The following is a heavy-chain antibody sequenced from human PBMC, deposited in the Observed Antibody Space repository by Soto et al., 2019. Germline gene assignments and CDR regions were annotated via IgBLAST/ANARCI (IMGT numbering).Heavy chain of an antibody. D-gene: IGHD4-4*01. Sequence: GESLKISCKGSGYSFTSYWIGWVRQMPGKGLEWMGIIYPGDSDTRYSPSFQGQVTISADKSISTAYLQWSSLKASDTAMYYCARLHDYSTRGPNPYYMDVWGKGTRVTVPS. CDR2: IYPGDSDT. V-gene: IGHV5-51*01. CDR3: ARLHDYSTRGPNPYYMDV. J-gene: IGHJ6*03. CDR1: GYSFTSYW.